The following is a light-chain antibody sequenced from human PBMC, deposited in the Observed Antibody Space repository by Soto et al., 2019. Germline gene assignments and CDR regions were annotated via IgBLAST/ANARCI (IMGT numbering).Light chain of an antibody. CDR2: GAS. J-gene: IGKJ2*01. CDR1: QSVSSSY. CDR3: QQFGSSPLYT. Sequence: EIVLTQSPGTLYLSPGERVTLSCRASQSVSSSYLAWYQQKPGQAPRLLIYGASSRATGIPDRFSGSGSGTDFTLTISRLEPEDFAVYYCQQFGSSPLYTFGQGTKLEIK. V-gene: IGKV3-20*01.